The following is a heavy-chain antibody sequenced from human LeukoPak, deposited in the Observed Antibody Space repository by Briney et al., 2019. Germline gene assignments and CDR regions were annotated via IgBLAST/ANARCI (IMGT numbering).Heavy chain of an antibody. D-gene: IGHD6-19*01. Sequence: GGSLRLSCTASGFSFSTSWMSWVRQTPRKGLEWVANIKKDGSEEYYVDSVKTRFTISRDNAKNSLYLQLNSLIVEDTAVYYCARLSTSVAGGDHWGQGTLVTVSS. CDR3: ARLSTSVAGGDH. J-gene: IGHJ4*02. V-gene: IGHV3-7*01. CDR2: IKKDGSEE. CDR1: GFSFSTSW.